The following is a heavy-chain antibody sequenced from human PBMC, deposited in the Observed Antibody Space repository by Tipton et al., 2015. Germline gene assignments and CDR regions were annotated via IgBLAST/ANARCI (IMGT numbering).Heavy chain of an antibody. CDR3: ARTDALGHFDY. V-gene: IGHV4-59*07. CDR2: IFYDGST. D-gene: IGHD2-8*01. CDR1: SDSISKYY. J-gene: IGHJ4*02. Sequence: TLSLTCSVSSDSISKYYWSWIRQPPGKELEWIGYIFYDGSTNYNPSLKSRLTISVDTSKNQFSLRLSSVTAADTAVYFCARTDALGHFDYWGLGTLVTVSS.